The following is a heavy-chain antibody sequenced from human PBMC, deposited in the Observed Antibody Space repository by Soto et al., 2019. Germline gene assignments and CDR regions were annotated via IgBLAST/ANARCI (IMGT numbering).Heavy chain of an antibody. Sequence: EVQLVQSGAEVKKPGESLKISCKGSGYSFTNYWIGWVRQMPGKGLEWMGIIYPGDSYTRYSPSFQGQVTISADKSSTHPYLQWRSLNASDTAMYYGTRHDYDRSGYKPTEGDWGQGNLVTVSS. D-gene: IGHD3-22*01. V-gene: IGHV5-51*01. J-gene: IGHJ4*02. CDR1: GYSFTNYW. CDR3: TRHDYDRSGYKPTEGD. CDR2: IYPGDSYT.